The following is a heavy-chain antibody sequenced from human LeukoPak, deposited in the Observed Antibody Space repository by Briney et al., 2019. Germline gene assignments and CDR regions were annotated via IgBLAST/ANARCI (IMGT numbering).Heavy chain of an antibody. CDR3: ARRGLSSEEYDY. CDR1: GYSFTNYW. D-gene: IGHD2/OR15-2a*01. Sequence: GESLKISCQGSGYSFTNYWIGWVRQMPGKGLEWMGIIYPGDSDTRYSPSFQGQVTISADKSINTAYLQWSSLEASDTANYYCARRGLSSEEYDYWGQGTLVTVSS. CDR2: IYPGDSDT. V-gene: IGHV5-51*01. J-gene: IGHJ4*02.